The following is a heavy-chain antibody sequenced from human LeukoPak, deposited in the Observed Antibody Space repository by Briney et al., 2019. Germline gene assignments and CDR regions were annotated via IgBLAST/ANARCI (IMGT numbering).Heavy chain of an antibody. J-gene: IGHJ4*02. V-gene: IGHV3-33*01. D-gene: IGHD6-19*01. Sequence: GGSLRLSCAASGFTFSSYGMHWVRQAPGKGLEWVAVIWYDGSNKYYADSVKGRFTISRDNSKNTLYLQMNSLRAEGTAVYYCARDFVAVAGAGYWGQGTLVTVSS. CDR3: ARDFVAVAGAGY. CDR1: GFTFSSYG. CDR2: IWYDGSNK.